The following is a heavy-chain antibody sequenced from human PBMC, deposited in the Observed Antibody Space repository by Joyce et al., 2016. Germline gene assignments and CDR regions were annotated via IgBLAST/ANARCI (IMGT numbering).Heavy chain of an antibody. J-gene: IGHJ4*02. CDR2: IIPMSETT. Sequence: QFQLLQSGAEVKKPGSSVKVSCKASGGTFSSYSINWVRQAPGQGLEWRGRIIPMSETTNYAQKYQGRVSITADKSTGTAYMELTSLKSEDTALYYCARAGNVDTAIGLWGQGTLVTVSS. D-gene: IGHD5-18*01. V-gene: IGHV1-69*14. CDR1: GGTFSSYS. CDR3: ARAGNVDTAIGL.